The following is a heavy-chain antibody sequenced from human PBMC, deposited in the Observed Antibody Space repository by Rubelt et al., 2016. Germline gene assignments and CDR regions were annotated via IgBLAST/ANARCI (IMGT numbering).Heavy chain of an antibody. CDR2: ISYSGKT. J-gene: IGHJ4*02. Sequence: QVQLQESGPGLVKPSQTLSLTCTVSRGSIGSGNHHWSWIRQHPGKGLEWIGYISYSGKTSYSPSLKSRIVISVDTSENQFSLQVSSVTAAETAVYYCARKGRSSVGHFDYWGQGILVTVSS. CDR3: ARKGRSSVGHFDY. V-gene: IGHV4-31*03. CDR1: RGSIGSGNHH.